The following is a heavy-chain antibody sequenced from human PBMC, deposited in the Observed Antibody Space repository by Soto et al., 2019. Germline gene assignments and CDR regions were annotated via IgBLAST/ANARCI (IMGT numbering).Heavy chain of an antibody. CDR2: IIPIFGTA. D-gene: IGHD5-12*01. J-gene: IGHJ6*02. Sequence: SVKVSCKASGGTFSSYAISWVRQAPGQGLEWMGGIIPIFGTANYAQKFQGRVTITADKSTSTAYMELSSLRSEDTAVYYCARTSAGVDSYYYGMDVWGQGTTVTVSS. CDR1: GGTFSSYA. CDR3: ARTSAGVDSYYYGMDV. V-gene: IGHV1-69*06.